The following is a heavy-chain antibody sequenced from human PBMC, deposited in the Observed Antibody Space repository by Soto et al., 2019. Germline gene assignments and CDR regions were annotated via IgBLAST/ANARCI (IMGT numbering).Heavy chain of an antibody. Sequence: PGESLKISCKGSGYSFTSYWIGWVRQMPGKGLEWMGIIYPGDSDTRYSPSFQGQVTISADKSISTAYLQWSSLKASDTAMYYCARNEGGYCSYDNNYYYYYMDVWGKGTTVTVSS. D-gene: IGHD5-12*01. CDR1: GYSFTSYW. CDR2: IYPGDSDT. J-gene: IGHJ6*03. V-gene: IGHV5-51*01. CDR3: ARNEGGYCSYDNNYYYYYMDV.